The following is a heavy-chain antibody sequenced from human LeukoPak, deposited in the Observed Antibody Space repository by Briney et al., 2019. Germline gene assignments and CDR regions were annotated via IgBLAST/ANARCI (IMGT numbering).Heavy chain of an antibody. J-gene: IGHJ4*02. CDR2: IISKADGGTA. Sequence: PGGSLRLSCEASGFTFTNAWVGWVRQAPGKGLEWVGRIISKADGGTAGYSAHVKGRFTISRDDSKNTLYLEMNSLKTEDTGVYYCSTDLRWQLEHMLDYRGQGTLVTVSS. CDR3: STDLRWQLEHMLDY. V-gene: IGHV3-15*01. CDR1: GFTFTNAW. D-gene: IGHD4-23*01.